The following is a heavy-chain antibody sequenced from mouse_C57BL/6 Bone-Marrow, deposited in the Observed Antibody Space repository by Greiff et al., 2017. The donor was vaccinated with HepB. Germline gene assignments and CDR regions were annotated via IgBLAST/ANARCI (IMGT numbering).Heavy chain of an antibody. CDR3: ARNYFDY. V-gene: IGHV1-76*01. CDR2: IYPGSGNT. Sequence: QVQLKESGAELVRPGASVKLSCKASGYTFTDYYINWVKQRPGQGLEWIARIYPGSGNTYYNEKFKGKATLTAEKSSSTAYMQLSSLTSEDSAVYFCARNYFDYWGQGTTLTVSS. CDR1: GYTFTDYY. J-gene: IGHJ2*01.